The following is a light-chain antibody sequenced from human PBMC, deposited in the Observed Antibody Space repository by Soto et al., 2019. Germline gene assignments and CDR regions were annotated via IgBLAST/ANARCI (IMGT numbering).Light chain of an antibody. J-gene: IGLJ1*01. CDR1: SSDIGTYNL. CDR2: EVN. Sequence: ALTHPASVSWSPGQSITISCTGTSSDIGTYNLVSWYQQHPRKAPKLMIYEVNKRPSGVSDRFSGSKSGNTASLTISGLQAEDEADYYCCSYAGSSTLYVFGTGTKVTVL. CDR3: CSYAGSSTLYV. V-gene: IGLV2-23*02.